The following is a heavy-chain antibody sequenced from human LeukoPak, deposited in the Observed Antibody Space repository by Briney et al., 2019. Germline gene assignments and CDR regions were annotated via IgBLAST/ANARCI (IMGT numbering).Heavy chain of an antibody. CDR2: IRVNNGDT. CDR1: GYTFSSYG. J-gene: IGHJ4*02. D-gene: IGHD4-17*01. CDR3: ARDTGFGDYGIDY. V-gene: IGHV1-18*01. Sequence: ASVKVSCKAPGYTFSSYGISWVRQAPGQGLEWVAWIRVNNGDTNYAQSLQGRVTLTTDTSTSTAYLELRSLRSDDTAMYYCARDTGFGDYGIDYWGQGTLVTVSS.